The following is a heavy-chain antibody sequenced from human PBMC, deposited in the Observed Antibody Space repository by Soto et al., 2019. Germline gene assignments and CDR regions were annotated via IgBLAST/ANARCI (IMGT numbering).Heavy chain of an antibody. J-gene: IGHJ4*02. CDR3: AKAFGLSDFGVVFFDY. Sequence: LRHTCAASGFTFSSYAMSWIRQAPGKGLEWVSAISGSGGSTYYADSVKGRFTISRDNSKNTLYLQMNSLRAEDTAIYFCAKAFGLSDFGVVFFDYWGQGTLVTVSS. D-gene: IGHD3-3*01. V-gene: IGHV3-23*01. CDR1: GFTFSSYA. CDR2: ISGSGGST.